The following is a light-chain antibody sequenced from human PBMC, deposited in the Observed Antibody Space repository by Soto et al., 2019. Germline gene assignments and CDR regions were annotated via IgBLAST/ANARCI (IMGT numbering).Light chain of an antibody. V-gene: IGLV2-14*01. J-gene: IGLJ3*02. CDR3: TSYTSSSTWV. CDR2: EVS. CDR1: SSDVGGYNY. Sequence: QSALTQPASVSGSPGQSITISCTGTSSDVGGYNYVSWYQQHPGKAPKLMIYEVSNRPSGVSNRFSGSKSGNTASLAISGLQPEDEAEYYCTSYTSSSTWVFGGGTKLTVL.